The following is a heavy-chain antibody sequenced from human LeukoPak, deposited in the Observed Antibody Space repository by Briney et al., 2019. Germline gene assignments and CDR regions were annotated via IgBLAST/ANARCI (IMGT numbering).Heavy chain of an antibody. D-gene: IGHD3-10*01. V-gene: IGHV3-9*01. CDR1: GFTFDDYA. CDR3: AKVESITMVRGVIFDY. Sequence: GRSLRLSCAASGFTFDDYAMHWVRQAPGKGLEWVSGISWNSGSIGYADSVKGRFTISRDNAKNSLYLQMNSLRAEDTALYYCAKVESITMVRGVIFDYWGQGTLVTVSS. J-gene: IGHJ4*02. CDR2: ISWNSGSI.